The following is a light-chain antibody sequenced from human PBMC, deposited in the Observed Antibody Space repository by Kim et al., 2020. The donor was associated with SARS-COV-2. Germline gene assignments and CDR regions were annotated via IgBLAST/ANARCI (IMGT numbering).Light chain of an antibody. CDR1: RANIGDNF. Sequence: GQRVTISCSGSRANIGDNFVYCYHHLPGTAPKRIFYKNAQRPSGVPDRFSGSKSDTAASLAIGGLRSEEEADYYCAAWEDSLSGWVFGGGTQLTVL. V-gene: IGLV1-47*01. CDR2: KNA. J-gene: IGLJ3*02. CDR3: AAWEDSLSGWV.